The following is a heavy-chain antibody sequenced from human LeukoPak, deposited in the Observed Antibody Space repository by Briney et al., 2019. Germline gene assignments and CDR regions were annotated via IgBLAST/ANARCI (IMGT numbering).Heavy chain of an antibody. CDR3: AKGSREWELLDAFDI. CDR1: GFTFSSYG. D-gene: IGHD1-26*01. J-gene: IGHJ3*02. V-gene: IGHV3-23*01. Sequence: GGSLRLSCAASGFTFSSYGMTWVRQAPGKGLEWVSGISGSGSRTDYADSVKGRFTTSRDNAKNTLYLQMNSLRAEDTAVYYCAKGSREWELLDAFDIWGQGTMVTVSS. CDR2: ISGSGSRT.